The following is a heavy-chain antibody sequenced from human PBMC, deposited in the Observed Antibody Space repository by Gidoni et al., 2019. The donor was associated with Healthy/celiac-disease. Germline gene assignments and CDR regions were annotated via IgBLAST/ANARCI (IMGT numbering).Heavy chain of an antibody. V-gene: IGHV3-9*01. CDR1: GFPFHDYA. D-gene: IGHD5-18*01. Sequence: EVQLVESGGGLVQPGRSLRLSCAASGFPFHDYAMHWVRQAPGKGLAWVSGISWNSGSIGYADSVKDRFTISRDNAKNSLYLQMNSLRAEDTALYYCAKDHTGYSYGYDYWGQGTLVTVSS. J-gene: IGHJ4*02. CDR3: AKDHTGYSYGYDY. CDR2: ISWNSGSI.